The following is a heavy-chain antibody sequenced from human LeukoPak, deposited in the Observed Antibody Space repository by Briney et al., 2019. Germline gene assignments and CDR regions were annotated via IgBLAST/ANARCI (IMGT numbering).Heavy chain of an antibody. V-gene: IGHV4-61*02. CDR1: GDSFNSGNYY. D-gene: IGHD3-22*01. J-gene: IGHJ4*02. Sequence: PSQTLSLTCTVSGDSFNSGNYYWSWIRQPAGKGLEWIGRIYSTGSTNFHPSLKSRVMMSVETSKNQFSLRLTSVTAADTAVYYCARETYYHTGGYNFDYWGQGALVIVSS. CDR3: ARETYYHTGGYNFDY. CDR2: IYSTGST.